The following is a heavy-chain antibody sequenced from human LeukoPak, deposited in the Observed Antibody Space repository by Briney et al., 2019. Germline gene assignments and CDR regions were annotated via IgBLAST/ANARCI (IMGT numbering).Heavy chain of an antibody. V-gene: IGHV4-4*07. Sequence: SETLSLTCTVSGGSISSYYWSWIRQPAGKGLEWIGRIYTSGSTNYNPSLKSRVTISVDTSKNQFSLKLSSVTAADTAVYYCARSYWTGYHHLDFWDQGTLVTVSS. CDR2: IYTSGST. J-gene: IGHJ4*02. CDR3: ARSYWTGYHHLDF. CDR1: GGSISSYY. D-gene: IGHD3/OR15-3a*01.